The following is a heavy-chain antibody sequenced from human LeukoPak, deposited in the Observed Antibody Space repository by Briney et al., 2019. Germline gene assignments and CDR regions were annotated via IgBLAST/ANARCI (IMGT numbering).Heavy chain of an antibody. CDR1: GYFISSGYY. J-gene: IGHJ4*02. CDR3: ARVGYCSSTSCFLSSLFDY. Sequence: KPSETLSLTCTVSGYFISSGYYWGWIRQPPGKGLEWIGSIYHSGSTYYNPSLKSRVTISVDTSKNQFSLKLSSVTAADTAVYYCARVGYCSSTSCFLSSLFDYWGQGTLVTVSS. CDR2: IYHSGST. V-gene: IGHV4-38-2*02. D-gene: IGHD2-2*01.